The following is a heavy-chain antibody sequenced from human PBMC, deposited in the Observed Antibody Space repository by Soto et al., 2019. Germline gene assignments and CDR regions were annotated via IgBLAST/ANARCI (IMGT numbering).Heavy chain of an antibody. J-gene: IGHJ4*02. CDR1: GFSFGSYW. Sequence: EVQLVESGGGLVQPGGSLKLSCVASGFSFGSYWMHWVRQAPGKGLEWVSRFNSDGTSISYADSVKGRFTISRDNAKKTLYLQMNSLRVEDTAVYYCARVGAQFSWFDYWGQGTLVTVSS. D-gene: IGHD1-26*01. V-gene: IGHV3-74*01. CDR2: FNSDGTSI. CDR3: ARVGAQFSWFDY.